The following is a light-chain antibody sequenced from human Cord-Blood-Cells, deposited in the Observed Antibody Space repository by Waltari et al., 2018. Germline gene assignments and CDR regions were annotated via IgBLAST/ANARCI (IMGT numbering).Light chain of an antibody. J-gene: IGLJ3*02. CDR1: SRAVGRYNY. Sequence: QSALTQPSPVSGPPGQSITISCTGTSRAVGRYNYFSWYQQHPGKAPKLMIYDVSNRPSGVSNRFSGSKSGNTASLTISGLQAEDEADYYCSSYTSSSTWVFGGGTKLTVL. CDR3: SSYTSSSTWV. V-gene: IGLV2-14*03. CDR2: DVS.